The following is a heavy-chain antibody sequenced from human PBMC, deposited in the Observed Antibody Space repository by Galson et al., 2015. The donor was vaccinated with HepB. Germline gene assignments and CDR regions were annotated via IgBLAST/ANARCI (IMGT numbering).Heavy chain of an antibody. CDR1: GFSFNSYS. J-gene: IGHJ4*02. Sequence: LRLSCAASGFSFNSYSMNWVRQAPGKGLEWVSYISGSSTTIHYADSAKGRFTISRDNAKNSLYLQMNNLRVEDTAVYYCGRDWSDGDYFPVRYWGQGALVTVSS. CDR3: GRDWSDGDYFPVRY. V-gene: IGHV3-48*01. CDR2: ISGSSTTI. D-gene: IGHD4-17*01.